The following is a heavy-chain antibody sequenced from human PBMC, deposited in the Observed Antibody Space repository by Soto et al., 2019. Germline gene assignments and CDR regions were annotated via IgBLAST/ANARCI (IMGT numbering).Heavy chain of an antibody. CDR1: GGSFNRHT. D-gene: IGHD3-22*01. J-gene: IGHJ4*02. Sequence: QVQLVQSGAEVRKPGSSVRVSCKASGGSFNRHTISWVRQAPGQGLEWMGGIIPIFGTANHAQKFQGRVTISADESTSTVYMELSSLRSDDTAIYSCARGWGYDSTDYYYAYWGQGTLVIVSS. CDR3: ARGWGYDSTDYYYAY. V-gene: IGHV1-69*01. CDR2: IIPIFGTA.